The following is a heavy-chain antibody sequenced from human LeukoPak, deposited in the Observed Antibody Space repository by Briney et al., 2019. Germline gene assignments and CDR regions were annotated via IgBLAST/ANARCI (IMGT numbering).Heavy chain of an antibody. V-gene: IGHV3-30*02. J-gene: IGHJ4*02. CDR2: IRYDGSNK. Sequence: GGSLRLSCAASGFTFSSYGMHWVRQAPGKGLEWVAFIRYDGSNKYYADSVKGRFTISRDNSKNTLYLQMNSLRAEDTAVYYCAKSPRYCSSTSCSHALYYFDYWGQGTLVSVSS. CDR1: GFTFSSYG. CDR3: AKSPRYCSSTSCSHALYYFDY. D-gene: IGHD2-2*01.